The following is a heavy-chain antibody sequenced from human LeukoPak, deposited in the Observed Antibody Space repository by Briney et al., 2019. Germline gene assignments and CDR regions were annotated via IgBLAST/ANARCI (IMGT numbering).Heavy chain of an antibody. CDR2: ISYDGVNK. CDR1: GFTFSSYG. CDR3: AKWRNSWYYFDD. D-gene: IGHD6-13*01. J-gene: IGHJ4*02. Sequence: GGSLRLSCAGSGFTFSSYGLHWVRQAPGKGLEWVALISYDGVNKYYADSVKGRFTISRDNPKNTLYLQMNSLKAEDTAVYYCAKWRNSWYYFDDWGQGTLVTVSS. V-gene: IGHV3-30*18.